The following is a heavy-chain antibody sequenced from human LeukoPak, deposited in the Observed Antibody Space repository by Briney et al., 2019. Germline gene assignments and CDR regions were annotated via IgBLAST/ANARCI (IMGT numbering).Heavy chain of an antibody. V-gene: IGHV3-49*04. J-gene: IGHJ4*02. Sequence: GGSLRLSCTGSGFNFGDYGLSWVRQAPGKGLEWIGFIRRRANDGTTEYAASIKGRFTISRDDSKSIAYLQMNGLQTEDTALYYCTRADGDYDHHFFDYWGQGTQVIVSS. CDR1: GFNFGDYG. D-gene: IGHD4-17*01. CDR2: IRRRANDGTT. CDR3: TRADGDYDHHFFDY.